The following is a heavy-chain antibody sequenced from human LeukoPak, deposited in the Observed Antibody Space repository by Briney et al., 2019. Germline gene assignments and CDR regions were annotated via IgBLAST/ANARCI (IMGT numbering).Heavy chain of an antibody. CDR3: ARKGDGYYYGSGSPHGMDV. D-gene: IGHD3-10*01. CDR1: GFTFSSYS. J-gene: IGHJ6*02. Sequence: GGSLRLSCAASGFTFSSYSMNWVRQAPGKGLEWVSYISSSSSTIYYADSVKGRFTISRDNAKNSLYLQMNSLRAEDTAVYYCARKGDGYYYGSGSPHGMDVWGQGTTVTISS. V-gene: IGHV3-48*04. CDR2: ISSSSSTI.